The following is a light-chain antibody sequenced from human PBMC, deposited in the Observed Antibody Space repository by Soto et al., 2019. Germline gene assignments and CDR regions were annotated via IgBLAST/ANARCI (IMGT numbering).Light chain of an antibody. Sequence: DIQMTQSPSSLSASVGDRVTITCRASQTISSPLSWYRQKPGKVPELLIYATSRLQSGVPSRFSGSRSGTDFTLTISSLQPEDFATYYCQHSYGTPAFGQGTRLEIK. J-gene: IGKJ5*01. CDR2: ATS. CDR3: QHSYGTPA. CDR1: QTISSP. V-gene: IGKV1-39*01.